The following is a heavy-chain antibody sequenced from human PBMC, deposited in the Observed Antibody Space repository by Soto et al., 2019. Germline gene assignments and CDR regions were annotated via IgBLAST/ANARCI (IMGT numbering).Heavy chain of an antibody. CDR1: GFTFSSYA. CDR3: AKDKGQNVLRYFDWLLSLFDY. CDR2: ISGSGGST. D-gene: IGHD3-9*01. V-gene: IGHV3-23*01. J-gene: IGHJ4*02. Sequence: TGGSLRLSCAASGFTFSSYAMSWVRQAPGKGLEWVSAISGSGGSTYYADSVKGRFTISRDNSKNTLYLQMNSLRAEDTAVYYCAKDKGQNVLRYFDWLLSLFDYWGQGTLVTVSS.